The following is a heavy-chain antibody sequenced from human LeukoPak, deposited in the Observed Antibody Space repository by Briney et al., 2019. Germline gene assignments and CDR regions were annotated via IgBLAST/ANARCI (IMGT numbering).Heavy chain of an antibody. Sequence: SETLSLTCAVYGGSFSGYYWSWIRQPLGKGLDWIGEINHSGSTNYNPSLKSRVTISVDTSKNQFSLKLSSVTAADTAVYYCASHADSSGYYYLISWGQGTLVTVSS. CDR2: INHSGST. CDR1: GGSFSGYY. D-gene: IGHD3-22*01. J-gene: IGHJ4*02. CDR3: ASHADSSGYYYLIS. V-gene: IGHV4-34*01.